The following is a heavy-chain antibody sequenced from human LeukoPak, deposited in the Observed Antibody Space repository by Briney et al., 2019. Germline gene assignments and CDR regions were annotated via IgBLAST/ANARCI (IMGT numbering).Heavy chain of an antibody. CDR3: ARGLHYYDSGGYYYPDAFDI. V-gene: IGHV3-48*01. J-gene: IGHJ3*02. D-gene: IGHD3-22*01. Sequence: GGSLRLSCAASGFTFSSYSMNRVRQAPGKGLEWVSYISSSSSTIYYADSVKGRFTISRDNAKNSLYLQMNSLRAEDTAVYYCARGLHYYDSGGYYYPDAFDIWGQGTMVTVSS. CDR2: ISSSSSTI. CDR1: GFTFSSYS.